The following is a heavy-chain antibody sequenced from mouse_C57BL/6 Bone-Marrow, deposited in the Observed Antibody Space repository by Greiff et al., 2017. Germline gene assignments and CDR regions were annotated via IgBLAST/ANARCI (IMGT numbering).Heavy chain of an antibody. CDR3: APLLGGY. CDR1: GYAFSSSW. D-gene: IGHD1-1*01. Sequence: QVQLQQSGPELVKPGASVKISCKASGYAFSSSWMNWVKQRPGKGLEWIGRIYPGDGDTNYNGKFKGKATLTADKSSSTAYMQLSSLTSEDSAVYFCAPLLGGYWGQGTTLTVSS. V-gene: IGHV1-82*01. J-gene: IGHJ2*01. CDR2: IYPGDGDT.